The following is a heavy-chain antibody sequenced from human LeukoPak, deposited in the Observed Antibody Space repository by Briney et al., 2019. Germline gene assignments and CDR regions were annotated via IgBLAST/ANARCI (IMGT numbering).Heavy chain of an antibody. CDR3: ARGGVDHYGSGTYYLMYYFDH. V-gene: IGHV3-23*01. CDR1: VFTFSTYG. CDR2: ISGSGGAT. J-gene: IGHJ4*02. D-gene: IGHD3-10*01. Sequence: GGSLRLSCAASVFTFSTYGMSWVRQAPGKGMEWVSGISGSGGATYYADSVKGRFTVSRDDPHNTLYLQMNSVRAEDTAAYFCARGGVDHYGSGTYYLMYYFDHWGQGALVTVSS.